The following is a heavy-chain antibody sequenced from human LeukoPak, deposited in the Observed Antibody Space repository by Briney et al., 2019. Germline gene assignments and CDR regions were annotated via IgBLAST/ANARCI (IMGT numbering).Heavy chain of an antibody. V-gene: IGHV4-39*07. D-gene: IGHD6-19*01. CDR1: GGSISSSSYY. CDR3: ARTHAGQWLVRHTFDY. CDR2: IYYSGST. J-gene: IGHJ4*02. Sequence: SETLSLTCTVSGGSISSSSYYWGWIRQPPGKGLELIGSIYYSGSTYYNPSLKSRVTISVDTSKNQFSLKLSSVTAADTAVYYCARTHAGQWLVRHTFDYWGQGTLVTVSS.